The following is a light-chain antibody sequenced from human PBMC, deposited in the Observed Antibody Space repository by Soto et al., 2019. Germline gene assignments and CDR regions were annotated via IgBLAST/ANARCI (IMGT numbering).Light chain of an antibody. CDR2: EVS. V-gene: IGLV2-14*01. CDR3: SSYTSISTPV. Sequence: QSVLTQPASVSGSPGQSITISCTGTSSDVGGYNYVSWYQQHPGKAPKLMIYEVSNRPSGVSNRFSGSRSGNTASLTISGLQAEDEADYYRSSYTSISTPVFGGVTKVTVL. CDR1: SSDVGGYNY. J-gene: IGLJ2*01.